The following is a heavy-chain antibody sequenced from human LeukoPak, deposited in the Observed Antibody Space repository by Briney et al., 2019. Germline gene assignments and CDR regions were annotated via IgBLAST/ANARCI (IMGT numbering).Heavy chain of an antibody. CDR2: IKQDGSEK. J-gene: IGHJ4*02. CDR3: ARADDYDFSFDY. Sequence: GGSLRLSCAASGFTFSSYWMSWVRQAPGKGLEWVANIKQDGSEKYYVDSVKGRLTISRDNAKKSLYLQMNSLRAEDTAVYYCARADDYDFSFDYWGQGTLVTVSS. D-gene: IGHD3-3*01. V-gene: IGHV3-7*01. CDR1: GFTFSSYW.